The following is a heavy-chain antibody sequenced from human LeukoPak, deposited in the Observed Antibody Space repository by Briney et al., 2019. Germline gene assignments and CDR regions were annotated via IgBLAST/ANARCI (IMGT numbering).Heavy chain of an antibody. CDR2: AYYRPKWRN. J-gene: IGHJ4*02. CDR3: ARGTGDSCKD. Sequence: SQTLSLTCAISGDSVSSNSASWNWIRQSPSRGLEWLGRAYYRPKWRNDYAVSVKSRITISPDTSKNQFSLQLNSVTPEDTAVYYCARGTGDSCKDWGLGTLVTVSS. CDR1: GDSVSSNSAS. D-gene: IGHD3-22*01. V-gene: IGHV6-1*01.